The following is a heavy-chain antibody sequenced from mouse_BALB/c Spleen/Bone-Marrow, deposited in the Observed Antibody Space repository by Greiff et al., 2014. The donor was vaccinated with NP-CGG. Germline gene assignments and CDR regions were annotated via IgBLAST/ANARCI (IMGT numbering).Heavy chain of an antibody. D-gene: IGHD2-4*01. CDR1: GYAFSNYG. CDR2: IYPGDGDT. CDR3: ASVYDYGRGYAMDY. J-gene: IGHJ4*01. Sequence: FQESGAEVMRPGSSVNISCKASGYAFSNYGMNWVKQRPGQGLEWIGQIYPGDGDTNYNGKFKGRVTLTADKSSSTAYMQLSSLTSEDSAVYFCASVYDYGRGYAMDYWGQGTSVTVSS. V-gene: IGHV1-80*01.